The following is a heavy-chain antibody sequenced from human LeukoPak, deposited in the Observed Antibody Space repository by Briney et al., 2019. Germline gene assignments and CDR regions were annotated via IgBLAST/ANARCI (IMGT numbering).Heavy chain of an antibody. CDR2: INHSGNT. V-gene: IGHV4-34*01. CDR1: GGSFSGYY. CDR3: ARANKAIYYYYGMDV. J-gene: IGHJ6*02. Sequence: SETLSLTCAVYGGSFSGYYWNWIRQPPGKGLEWIGEINHSGNTNYNPSLKSRVTISVDTSKKQFPLKVNSMTAADTAVYYCARANKAIYYYYGMDVWGQGTTVTVSS.